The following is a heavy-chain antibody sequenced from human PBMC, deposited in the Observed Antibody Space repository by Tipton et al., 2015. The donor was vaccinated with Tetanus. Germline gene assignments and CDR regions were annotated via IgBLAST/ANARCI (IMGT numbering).Heavy chain of an antibody. CDR1: GDSVSSNSAA. CDR2: TYYRSKWYS. D-gene: IGHD6-19*01. Sequence: GLVKPSQTLSLTCAISGDSVSSNSAAWNWIRQSPSRGLEWLGRTYYRSKWYSDYAVSVRSRITINPDTSKNQFSLQLNSVTPEDTAVYYCARVPFSSGSLGTYFDYWGPGTLVAVSS. J-gene: IGHJ4*02. V-gene: IGHV6-1*01. CDR3: ARVPFSSGSLGTYFDY.